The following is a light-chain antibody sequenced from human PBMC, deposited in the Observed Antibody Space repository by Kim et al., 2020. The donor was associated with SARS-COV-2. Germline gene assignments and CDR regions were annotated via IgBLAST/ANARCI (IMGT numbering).Light chain of an antibody. Sequence: QSALTQPASVSGSPGQSITISCTGGGSDVGGYNSVSWYQQHPGRAPRLVIYDVTKRPSGISERFSGTKSGNAASLTISGLQAEDEADYYCSSYTTSSTLFGGGTKLTVL. J-gene: IGLJ3*02. CDR3: SSYTTSSTL. CDR1: GSDVGGYNS. CDR2: DVT. V-gene: IGLV2-14*03.